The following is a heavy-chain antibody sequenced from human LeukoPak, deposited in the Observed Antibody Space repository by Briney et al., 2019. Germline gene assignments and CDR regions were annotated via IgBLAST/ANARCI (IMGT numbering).Heavy chain of an antibody. D-gene: IGHD3/OR15-3a*01. J-gene: IGHJ4*02. Sequence: GGSLRLSCVASGFTFRSHWMSWVRQAPGKGLEWVANIREDGTERKYVDSVKGRFTISRDNAQNSLFLQMNSLRAEDTALYYCAKGERMLDPPDYWGQGTLVTVSS. CDR1: GFTFRSHW. V-gene: IGHV3-7*01. CDR3: AKGERMLDPPDY. CDR2: IREDGTER.